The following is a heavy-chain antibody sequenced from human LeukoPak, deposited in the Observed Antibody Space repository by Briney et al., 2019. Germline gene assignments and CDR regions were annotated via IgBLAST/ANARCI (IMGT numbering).Heavy chain of an antibody. CDR2: IYHSGST. CDR3: ARSLAAAGTGAFDI. J-gene: IGHJ3*02. CDR1: GGSISSGGYS. D-gene: IGHD6-13*01. V-gene: IGHV4-30-2*01. Sequence: SETLSLTCAVSGGSISSGGYSWSWIRQPPGKGLEWIGYIYHSGSTYYNPSLKSRVTISVDRSKNQFSLKLSSVTAADTAVYYCARSLAAAGTGAFDIWGQGTMVTVSS.